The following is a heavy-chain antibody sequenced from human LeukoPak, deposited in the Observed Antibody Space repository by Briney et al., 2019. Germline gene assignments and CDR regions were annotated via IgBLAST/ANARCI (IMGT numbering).Heavy chain of an antibody. V-gene: IGHV4-59*01. CDR3: ARGYKLGYCSGGSCYSSGDY. CDR1: GGSISTYY. CDR2: IDYSGNT. D-gene: IGHD2-15*01. J-gene: IGHJ4*02. Sequence: SEALSLTCTVSGGSISTYYYSWVRQPPGKGLEWIGYIDYSGNTQYNPSLQGRVTISVDTSRNQFSLQLGSVTAADTAVYYCARGYKLGYCSGGSCYSSGDYWGQGTLVTVSS.